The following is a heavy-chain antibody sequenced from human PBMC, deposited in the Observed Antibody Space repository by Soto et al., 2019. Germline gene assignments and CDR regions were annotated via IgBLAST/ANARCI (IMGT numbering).Heavy chain of an antibody. CDR1: GGSISSFY. Sequence: SETLSLTCTVSGGSISSFYWSWIRQPPGKELEWIGYINYSGTTDYNPSLKSRVTISVDTSKNQFSLKLSSVTAADTAVYSCARAYYYEVAGWFDPWGPGTLVTVSS. J-gene: IGHJ5*02. D-gene: IGHD3-22*01. CDR2: INYSGTT. CDR3: ARAYYYEVAGWFDP. V-gene: IGHV4-59*08.